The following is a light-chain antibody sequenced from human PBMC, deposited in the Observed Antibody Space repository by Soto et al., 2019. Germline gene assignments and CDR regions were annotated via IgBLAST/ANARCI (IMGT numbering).Light chain of an antibody. Sequence: DIQMTQSPSSLSASVGDRVTITCRASQGISNYLAWYQQKPGKVPKLLIYAASILQSWVPSRFSGSGSGTDFTLTISSLQPEDVATYYCQKYNSAPLGTFGQGTKVEIK. CDR2: AAS. CDR1: QGISNY. V-gene: IGKV1-27*01. CDR3: QKYNSAPLGT. J-gene: IGKJ1*01.